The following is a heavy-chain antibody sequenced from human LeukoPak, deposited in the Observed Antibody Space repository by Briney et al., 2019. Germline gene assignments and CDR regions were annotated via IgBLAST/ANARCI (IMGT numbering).Heavy chain of an antibody. CDR3: AKDYGSGYYYSDY. D-gene: IGHD3-22*01. J-gene: IGHJ4*02. V-gene: IGHV3-9*01. Sequence: SGRSLRLSCAASGFTFDDYAMHWVRQAPGKGLEWVSGISWNSGSIGYADSVKGRFTISRDNANNSLYLQMNSLRAEDTALYYCAKDYGSGYYYSDYWGQGTLVTVSS. CDR1: GFTFDDYA. CDR2: ISWNSGSI.